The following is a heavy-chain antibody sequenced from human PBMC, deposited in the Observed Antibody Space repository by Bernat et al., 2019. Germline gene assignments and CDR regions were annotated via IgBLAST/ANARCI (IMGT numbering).Heavy chain of an antibody. CDR1: GFTFSNAW. D-gene: IGHD6-19*01. Sequence: EVQLVESGGGLVKPGGSLRLSCAASGFTFSNAWMSWVRQAPGKGLEWVGRIKSKTDGGATEYAAPVKDRSTISRDDSKNTLYLQMNSLKTEDTAVYYCVTHSSGWSPYYYYMDVWGKGITVTVSS. J-gene: IGHJ6*03. V-gene: IGHV3-15*01. CDR3: VTHSSGWSPYYYYMDV. CDR2: IKSKTDGGAT.